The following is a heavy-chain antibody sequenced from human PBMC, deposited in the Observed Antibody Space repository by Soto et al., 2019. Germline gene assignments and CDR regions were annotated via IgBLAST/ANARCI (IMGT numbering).Heavy chain of an antibody. V-gene: IGHV1-69*01. Sequence: QVQLVQSGAEVKKPGSSVKVSCKASGGTFSSYAISWVRQAPGQGLEWMGGIIPIFGTANYAQKFQGRVTITADESTSSAYLELSSLRSEDTAVYYCARTPRGAPGYWVGAFDIWGQGTMVTVSS. CDR1: GGTFSSYA. D-gene: IGHD3-22*01. J-gene: IGHJ3*02. CDR3: ARTPRGAPGYWVGAFDI. CDR2: IIPIFGTA.